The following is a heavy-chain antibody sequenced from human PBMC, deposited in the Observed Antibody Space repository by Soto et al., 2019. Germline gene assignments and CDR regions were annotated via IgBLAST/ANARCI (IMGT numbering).Heavy chain of an antibody. CDR2: IIPIFITA. D-gene: IGHD5-18*01. J-gene: IGHJ5*02. CDR1: GGTFSSYA. CDR3: ARKIRSHGSQQGYNRFDP. V-gene: IGHV1-69*13. Sequence: SVKVSCKASGGTFSSYAVSWVRQAPGQGLEWMGDIIPIFITANYAQKFQGRVTISADESTSTASMELSSLRSEDTAVYYCARKIRSHGSQQGYNRFDPWGQGALVTVSS.